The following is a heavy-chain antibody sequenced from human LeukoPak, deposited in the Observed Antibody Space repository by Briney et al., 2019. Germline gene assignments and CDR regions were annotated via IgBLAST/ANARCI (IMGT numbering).Heavy chain of an antibody. V-gene: IGHV1-69*01. Sequence: GASVKVSCKASGGTFSSYAISWVRQAPGQGLEWMGGIIPIFGTANYAQKFQGRVTITADESTSTAYMELSSLRTEDTALYYCTKDKGIATAGIFDFWGQGTLVTVSS. D-gene: IGHD6-13*01. CDR1: GGTFSSYA. J-gene: IGHJ4*02. CDR2: IIPIFGTA. CDR3: TKDKGIATAGIFDF.